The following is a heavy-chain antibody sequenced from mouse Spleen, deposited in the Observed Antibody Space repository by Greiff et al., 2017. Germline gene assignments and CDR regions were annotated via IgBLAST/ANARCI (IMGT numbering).Heavy chain of an antibody. CDR3: ARLDSKTPYAMDY. D-gene: IGHD2-5*01. Sequence: QVQLQQSGAELARPGASVKMSCKASGYTFTSYTMHWVKQRPGQGLEWIGYINPSSGYTKYNQKFKDKATLTADKSSSTAYMQLSSLTSEDSAVYYCARLDSKTPYAMDYWGQGTSVTVSS. CDR2: INPSSGYT. CDR1: GYTFTSYT. J-gene: IGHJ4*01. V-gene: IGHV1-4*01.